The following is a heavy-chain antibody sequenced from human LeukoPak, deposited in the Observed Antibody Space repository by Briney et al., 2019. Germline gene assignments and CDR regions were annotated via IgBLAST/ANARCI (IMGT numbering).Heavy chain of an antibody. J-gene: IGHJ4*02. CDR2: IYYSGST. CDR3: ARVSWSPHYYDSSGYYPYYFDY. CDR1: GGSISSYY. V-gene: IGHV4-59*06. D-gene: IGHD3-22*01. Sequence: SETLSLTCTVSGGSISSYYWSWIRQHPGKGLEWIGYIYYSGSTYYNPSLKSRVTISVDTSKNQFSLKLSSVTAADTAVYYCARVSWSPHYYDSSGYYPYYFDYWGQGTLVTVSS.